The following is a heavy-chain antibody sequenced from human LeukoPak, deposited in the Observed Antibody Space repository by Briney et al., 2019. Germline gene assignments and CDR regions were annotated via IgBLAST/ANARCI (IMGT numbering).Heavy chain of an antibody. V-gene: IGHV4-59*12. J-gene: IGHJ4*02. Sequence: SETLSLTCTVSGGSISSYYWSWIRQPPGKGLEWIGYIYYSGSTNYNPSLKSRVTISVDTSKNQFSLKLSSVTAADTAVYYCARGLRWFGYFDYWGQGILVTVSS. D-gene: IGHD4-23*01. CDR3: ARGLRWFGYFDY. CDR2: IYYSGST. CDR1: GGSISSYY.